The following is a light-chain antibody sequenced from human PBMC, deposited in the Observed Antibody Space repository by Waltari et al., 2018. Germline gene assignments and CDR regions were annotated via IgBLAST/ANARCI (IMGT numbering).Light chain of an antibody. CDR3: QQRSSWPYS. V-gene: IGKV3-11*01. J-gene: IGKJ2*03. CDR2: DAS. CDR1: QSVGRF. Sequence: EIVLTHSPATLSLSPGERATLACRASQSVGRFLAWYQQKPGQAPRLLIYDASNRATGIPARFSASGSGTDFTLTLSSLEPEDFAVYYCQQRSSWPYSFGQGTKLEIK.